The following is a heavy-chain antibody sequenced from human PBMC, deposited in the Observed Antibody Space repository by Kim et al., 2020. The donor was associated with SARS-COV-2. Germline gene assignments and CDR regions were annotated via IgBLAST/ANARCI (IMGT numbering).Heavy chain of an antibody. Sequence: SQTLSLTCTVSGGSISSSSYYWGWIRQPPGKGLEWIGSIYYSGSTYYNPSLKSRVTISVDTSKNQFSLKLSSVTAADTAVYYCARRHPAAAGTGYAFDIWGQGTMVTVSS. CDR1: GGSISSSSYY. V-gene: IGHV4-39*01. CDR3: ARRHPAAAGTGYAFDI. D-gene: IGHD6-13*01. CDR2: IYYSGST. J-gene: IGHJ3*02.